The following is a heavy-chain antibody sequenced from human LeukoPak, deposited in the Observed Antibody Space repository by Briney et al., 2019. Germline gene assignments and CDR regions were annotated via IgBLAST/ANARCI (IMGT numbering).Heavy chain of an antibody. Sequence: GGSLRLSCAASGFTFSSYSMNWVRQAPGKGLEWVSYISSSSSTIYYAASVKGRFTISRDNAKNSLYLQMNSLRAEDTAVYYCARGPDIVVVPAAIEADYWGQGTLVTVSS. CDR2: ISSSSSTI. CDR3: ARGPDIVVVPAAIEADY. CDR1: GFTFSSYS. D-gene: IGHD2-2*02. V-gene: IGHV3-48*04. J-gene: IGHJ4*02.